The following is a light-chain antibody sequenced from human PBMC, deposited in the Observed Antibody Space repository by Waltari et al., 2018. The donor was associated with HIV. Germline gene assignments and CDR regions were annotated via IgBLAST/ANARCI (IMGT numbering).Light chain of an antibody. CDR1: QTVRSS. J-gene: IGKJ1*01. Sequence: EIVMTQSPATLSVSPGESATLSCRASQTVRSSLAWYQQKPGQAPRLLIYDASTRAAGIPDRFSGSGSGIEFTLTISSLQSEDSAVYFCQQYNIWPPWSFGPGTKVEIK. CDR3: QQYNIWPPWS. V-gene: IGKV3-15*01. CDR2: DAS.